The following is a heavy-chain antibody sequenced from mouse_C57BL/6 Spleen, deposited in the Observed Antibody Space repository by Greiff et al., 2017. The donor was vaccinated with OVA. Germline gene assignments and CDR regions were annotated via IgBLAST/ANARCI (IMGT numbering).Heavy chain of an antibody. J-gene: IGHJ3*01. CDR3: TGGLRAWFAY. Sequence: EVQLVESGAELVRPGASVKLSCTASGFNIKDDYMHWVKQRPEQGLEWIGWIDPENGDTEYASKFQGKATITADTSSNTAYLQLSSLASEDTAVYYCTGGLRAWFAYWGQGTLVTVSA. CDR1: GFNIKDDY. D-gene: IGHD2-4*01. V-gene: IGHV14-4*01. CDR2: IDPENGDT.